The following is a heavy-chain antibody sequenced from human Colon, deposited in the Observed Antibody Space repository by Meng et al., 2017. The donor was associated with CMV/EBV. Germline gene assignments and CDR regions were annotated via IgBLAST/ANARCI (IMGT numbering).Heavy chain of an antibody. CDR3: ARAGLRAVEATRSDY. D-gene: IGHD6-19*01. V-gene: IGHV3-21*01. CDR2: ITTASLYT. Sequence: GESLKISCAASGLTLSRYSMSWVRQAPGKGLEWVSSITTASLYTHYADSVRGRFTISRDNANSSVYLHMTTLRAEDTAVYYCARAGLRAVEATRSDYWGQGTLVTVSS. CDR1: GLTLSRYS. J-gene: IGHJ4*02.